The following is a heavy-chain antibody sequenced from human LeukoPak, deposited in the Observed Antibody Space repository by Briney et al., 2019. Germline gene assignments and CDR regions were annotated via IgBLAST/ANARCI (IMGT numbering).Heavy chain of an antibody. CDR3: ARGGNRYCSSTSCYRQNDY. J-gene: IGHJ4*02. CDR1: GFAFSNYA. V-gene: IGHV4-34*01. Sequence: GSLRLSCVASGFAFSNYAMSWVRQAPGKGLEWIGEINHSGSTNYNPSLKSRVTISVDTSKNQFSLKLSSVTAADTAVYYCARGGNRYCSSTSCYRQNDYWGQGTLVTVSS. D-gene: IGHD2-2*01. CDR2: INHSGST.